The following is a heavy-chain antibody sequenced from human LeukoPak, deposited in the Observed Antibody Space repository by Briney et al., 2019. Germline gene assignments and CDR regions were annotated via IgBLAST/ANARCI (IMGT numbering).Heavy chain of an antibody. J-gene: IGHJ4*02. D-gene: IGHD3-22*01. Sequence: GGSLRLSCAASGFTFNSYGMHWVRQAPGKGLEWVAFIRFDGRDKYYADSVKGRFTISRDNSKNTLYLQMNSLRDEDTAVYYCAKSGGYYYDSSAFWGQGTLVTVSS. V-gene: IGHV3-30*02. CDR2: IRFDGRDK. CDR3: AKSGGYYYDSSAF. CDR1: GFTFNSYG.